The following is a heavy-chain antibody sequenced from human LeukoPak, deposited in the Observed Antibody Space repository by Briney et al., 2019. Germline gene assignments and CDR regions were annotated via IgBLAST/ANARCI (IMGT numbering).Heavy chain of an antibody. Sequence: SVKVSCKASGGTFSSYAISWVRQAPGQGLEWMGRIIPILGIANYAQKFQGRVTITADKSTSTAYMELSSLRSEDTAVYYCASELYDILTGYSDYYYYYGMDVWGQGTTVTVSS. J-gene: IGHJ6*02. D-gene: IGHD3-9*01. CDR1: GGTFSSYA. CDR3: ASELYDILTGYSDYYYYYGMDV. CDR2: IIPILGIA. V-gene: IGHV1-69*04.